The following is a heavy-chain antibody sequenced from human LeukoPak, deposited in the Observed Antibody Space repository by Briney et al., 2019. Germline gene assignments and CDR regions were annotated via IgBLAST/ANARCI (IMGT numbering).Heavy chain of an antibody. CDR1: GYTFTSYG. Sequence: ASVKVSCKASGYTFTSYGISWVRQAPGQGLEWMGWISGYNGNTNYAQKVQGRVTMTTDTSTSTAYMELRSLRSDDTAVYYCARDIPILSCSGGSCYIGENWFDPWGQGTLVTVSS. J-gene: IGHJ5*02. CDR2: ISGYNGNT. CDR3: ARDIPILSCSGGSCYIGENWFDP. D-gene: IGHD2-15*01. V-gene: IGHV1-18*01.